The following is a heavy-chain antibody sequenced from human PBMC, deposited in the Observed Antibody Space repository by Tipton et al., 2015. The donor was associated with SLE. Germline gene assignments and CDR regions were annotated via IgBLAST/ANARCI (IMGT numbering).Heavy chain of an antibody. CDR3: ARLLSGDLFDY. V-gene: IGHV4-59*01. D-gene: IGHD7-27*01. CDR1: GGSISSYY. Sequence: TLSLTCTVSGGSISSYYWSWIRQPPGKGLEWIGNIYYSGSTNYNPSLKSRVTISVDTSKNQFSLKLSSVTAADTAVYYCARLLSGDLFDYWGQGTLVTVSS. J-gene: IGHJ4*02. CDR2: IYYSGST.